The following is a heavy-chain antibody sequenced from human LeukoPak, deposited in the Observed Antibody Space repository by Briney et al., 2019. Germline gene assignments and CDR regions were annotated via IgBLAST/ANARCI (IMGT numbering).Heavy chain of an antibody. Sequence: ASVKVSCKASGYTFTVYYMHWVRHAPGQGLEWMGWINPNSGGTNYAQKFQGRVTMTRDTSISTAYMELSRLRSDDTAVYYCARLELLWFGELSLAFDYWGQGTLVTVSS. V-gene: IGHV1-2*02. CDR3: ARLELLWFGELSLAFDY. D-gene: IGHD3-10*01. CDR1: GYTFTVYY. CDR2: INPNSGGT. J-gene: IGHJ4*02.